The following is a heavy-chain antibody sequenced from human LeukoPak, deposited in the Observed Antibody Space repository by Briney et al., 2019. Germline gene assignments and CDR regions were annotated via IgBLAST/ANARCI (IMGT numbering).Heavy chain of an antibody. CDR2: INHSGST. CDR3: AKKHYYDSSGYYYVWYFDL. J-gene: IGHJ2*01. Sequence: SETLSLTCAVYGGSFSGYQWSWIRQPPGKRLEWIGKINHSGSTIYNPSLKSRVTISVDTSKNQFSLKLSSVTAADTAVYYCAKKHYYDSSGYYYVWYFDLWGRGTLVTVSS. CDR1: GGSFSGYQ. D-gene: IGHD3-22*01. V-gene: IGHV4-34*01.